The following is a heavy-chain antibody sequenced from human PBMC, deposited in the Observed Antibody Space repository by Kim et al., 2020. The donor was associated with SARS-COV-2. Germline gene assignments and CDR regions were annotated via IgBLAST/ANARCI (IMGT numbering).Heavy chain of an antibody. CDR3: AKEGPSPLIGDGMDV. Sequence: GGSLRLSCAASGFTFSSYGMHWVRQAPGKGLEWVAVISYDGSNKYYADSVKGRFTISRDNSKNTLYLQMNSLRAEDTAVYYCAKEGPSPLIGDGMDVWGQGTTVTVSS. D-gene: IGHD3-22*01. CDR2: ISYDGSNK. J-gene: IGHJ6*02. V-gene: IGHV3-30*18. CDR1: GFTFSSYG.